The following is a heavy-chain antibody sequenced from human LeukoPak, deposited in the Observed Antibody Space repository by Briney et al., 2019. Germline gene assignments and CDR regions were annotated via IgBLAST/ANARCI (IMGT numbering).Heavy chain of an antibody. J-gene: IGHJ4*02. Sequence: ASVTVSFKASGYTFTSYGISWVRQAPGQGLEWMGWISAYNGNTNYAQKLQGRVTMTTDTSTSTAYMELRSLRSDDTAVYYCARRSSIAARRAIDYWGQGTLVTVSS. CDR1: GYTFTSYG. CDR3: ARRSSIAARRAIDY. V-gene: IGHV1-18*01. CDR2: ISAYNGNT. D-gene: IGHD6-6*01.